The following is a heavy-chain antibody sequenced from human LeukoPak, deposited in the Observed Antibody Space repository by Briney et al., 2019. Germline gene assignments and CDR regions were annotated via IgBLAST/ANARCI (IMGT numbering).Heavy chain of an antibody. V-gene: IGHV4-59*08. CDR1: GGSISGYY. D-gene: IGHD6-19*01. CDR2: IHYSGST. CDR3: AREAVAGMYYFGY. Sequence: SETLSLTCTVSGGSISGYYWSWIRQPPGEGLEWIGYIHYSGSTNYNPSLKSRVTISVDTSKIQFSLKLSSVTAADTAVYYCAREAVAGMYYFGYWGQGTLVTVSS. J-gene: IGHJ4*02.